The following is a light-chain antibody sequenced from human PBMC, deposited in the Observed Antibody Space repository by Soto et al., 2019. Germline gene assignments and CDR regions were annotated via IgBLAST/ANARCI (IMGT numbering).Light chain of an antibody. CDR1: QGISNY. J-gene: IGKJ4*01. CDR3: QKYNSAPLT. CDR2: AAS. V-gene: IGKV1-27*01. Sequence: DIQMTQSPSSLSASVGDRVTITCRASQGISNYLAWYQQKPGKVPKILIYAASTLRSGVPSRFSGGGSGTDFTLTISSLQPGDAATYYCQKYNSAPLTLGGGTKVEIK.